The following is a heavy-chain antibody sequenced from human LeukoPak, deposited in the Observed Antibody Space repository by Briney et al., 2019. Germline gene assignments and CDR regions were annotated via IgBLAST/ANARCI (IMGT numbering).Heavy chain of an antibody. CDR1: GGSISGSNW. CDR2: IYHSGST. CDR3: ARGTYYYDSSGYKGFNYFDY. D-gene: IGHD3-22*01. V-gene: IGHV4-4*02. J-gene: IGHJ4*02. Sequence: SETLSLTCAVSGGSISGSNWWSWVRQPPGKGLEWIGEIYHSGSTNYNPSLKSRVTISVDKSKNQFSLKLSSVTAADTAVYYCARGTYYYDSSGYKGFNYFDYWGQGTLVTVSS.